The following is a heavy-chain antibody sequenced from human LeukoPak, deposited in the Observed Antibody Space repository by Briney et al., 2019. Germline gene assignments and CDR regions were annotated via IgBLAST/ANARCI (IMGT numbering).Heavy chain of an antibody. CDR2: IYGSGST. CDR1: GGSISSGNFY. J-gene: IGHJ5*01. V-gene: IGHV4-61*02. D-gene: IGHD2-2*01. Sequence: SQTLSLTCTVSGGSISSGNFYWSWIRQPAGKGLEWIGRIYGSGSTNYSPSLRSRVTVSIDTSKNQFSLKLNSVTAADTAVYYCARGWGSTSSNYFDPWGQGTLVTVSS. CDR3: ARGWGSTSSNYFDP.